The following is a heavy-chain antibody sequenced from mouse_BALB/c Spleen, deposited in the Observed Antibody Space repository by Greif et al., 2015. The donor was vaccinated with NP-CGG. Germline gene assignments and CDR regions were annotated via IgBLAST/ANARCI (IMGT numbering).Heavy chain of an antibody. Sequence: VQLKESGGGLVQPGGSMKLSCVASGFTFSNYWMNWVRLSPEKGLEWVAEIRLKSNNYATHYAESVKGRFTISRDDSKSSVYLQMNNLRAEDTGIYYCTTGFAYWGQGTLVTVSA. J-gene: IGHJ3*01. V-gene: IGHV6-6*02. CDR3: TTGFAY. CDR1: GFTFSNYW. CDR2: IRLKSNNYAT.